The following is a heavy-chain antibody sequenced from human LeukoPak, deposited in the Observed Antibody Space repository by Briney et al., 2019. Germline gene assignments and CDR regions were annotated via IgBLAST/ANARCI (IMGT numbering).Heavy chain of an antibody. CDR2: ISSSGSTI. CDR3: ARGGIAAAGTNYYYYMDV. J-gene: IGHJ6*03. CDR1: GFTFSSYG. Sequence: GGSLRLSCAASGFTFSSYGTNWVRQAPGKGLEWVSYISSSGSTIYYADSVKGRFTISRDNAKNSLYLQMNSLRAEDTALYYCARGGIAAAGTNYYYYMDVWGKGTTVTVSS. V-gene: IGHV3-48*03. D-gene: IGHD6-13*01.